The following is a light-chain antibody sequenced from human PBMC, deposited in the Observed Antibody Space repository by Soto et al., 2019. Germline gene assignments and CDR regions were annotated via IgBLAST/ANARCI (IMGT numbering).Light chain of an antibody. V-gene: IGKV3-15*01. Sequence: EIVMTQSPATVSVSPGERATLSCGASQSVRSNLAWYQQKPGQAPRLLIYGASTRATDMPGRFSGRGSGTEFTLTISSLQSEDYAVYYCQQYRNWPRTFGQGTKVDI. CDR2: GAS. CDR3: QQYRNWPRT. J-gene: IGKJ1*01. CDR1: QSVRSN.